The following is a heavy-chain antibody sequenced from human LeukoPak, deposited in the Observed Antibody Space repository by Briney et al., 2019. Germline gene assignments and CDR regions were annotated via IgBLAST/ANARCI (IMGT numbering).Heavy chain of an antibody. V-gene: IGHV2-5*01. CDR2: IQWNDDK. D-gene: IGHD3-9*01. CDR3: GHSRYFTPLFEY. CDR1: GFSLITRGLG. Sequence: SGPTLVKPTQTLTLTCTFSGFSLITRGLGVGWIRQPPGKALEWLALIQWNDDKRYSPSLKSRLTITKDTSKNQVVLTMTNMDPVDTATYYCGHSRYFTPLFEYWGQGTQVTVSS. J-gene: IGHJ4*02.